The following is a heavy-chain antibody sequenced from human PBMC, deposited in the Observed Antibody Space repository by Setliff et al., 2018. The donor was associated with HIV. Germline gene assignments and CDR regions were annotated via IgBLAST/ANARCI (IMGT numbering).Heavy chain of an antibody. J-gene: IGHJ5*02. D-gene: IGHD2-8*01. CDR3: ARRGRDGVFIMFATGFDP. CDR1: GGSISSSTYY. CDR2: IFYTGST. Sequence: SETLSLTCSVSGGSISSSTYYWGWIRQPPGKGLEWIGDIFYTGSTYYNPSLKSRVAISVDTSENQLSLKLNSVTAADTAVYYCARRGRDGVFIMFATGFDPWGQGALVTVSS. V-gene: IGHV4-39*01.